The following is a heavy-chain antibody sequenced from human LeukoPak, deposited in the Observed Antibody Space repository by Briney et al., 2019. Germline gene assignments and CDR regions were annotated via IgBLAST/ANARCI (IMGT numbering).Heavy chain of an antibody. J-gene: IGHJ4*02. V-gene: IGHV4-39*01. Sequence: PSETLSLTCTVSGASISSSSYFWAWIRQPPGKGLEWIGSIYYSGSTYYNPSLKSRVTISVDTSKNQFSLKLSSVTAADTAVYYCARHGYGSSSELSYWGQGTLVTVSS. CDR2: IYYSGST. CDR1: GASISSSSYF. CDR3: ARHGYGSSSELSY. D-gene: IGHD6-6*01.